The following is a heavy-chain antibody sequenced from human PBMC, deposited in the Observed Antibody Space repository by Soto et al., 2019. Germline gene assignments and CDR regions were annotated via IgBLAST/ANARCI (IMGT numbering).Heavy chain of an antibody. D-gene: IGHD6-6*01. Sequence: GGSLRLSCAASGFTVSSNYMSWVGQAPGKGLEWVSVIYSGGSTYYADSVKGRFTISRDNSKNTLYLQMNSLRAEDTAVYYCARGSPPRTSPRYMDVWGKGTTVTVSS. CDR1: GFTVSSNY. CDR2: IYSGGST. CDR3: ARGSPPRTSPRYMDV. V-gene: IGHV3-66*01. J-gene: IGHJ6*03.